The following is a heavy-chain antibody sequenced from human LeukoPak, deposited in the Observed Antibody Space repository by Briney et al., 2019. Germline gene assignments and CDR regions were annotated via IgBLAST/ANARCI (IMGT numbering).Heavy chain of an antibody. CDR1: GYTFTGYY. V-gene: IGHV1-2*02. CDR3: ARDPAGYNRRYFDY. J-gene: IGHJ4*02. Sequence: ASVKVSCKASGYTFTGYYMHWVRQAPGQGLEWMGWINPNSGGTNYAQKFQGRVTMTRDTSISTAYMELSRLRSDDTAVYYCARDPAGYNRRYFDYWGQGTLVTVSS. D-gene: IGHD1-1*01. CDR2: INPNSGGT.